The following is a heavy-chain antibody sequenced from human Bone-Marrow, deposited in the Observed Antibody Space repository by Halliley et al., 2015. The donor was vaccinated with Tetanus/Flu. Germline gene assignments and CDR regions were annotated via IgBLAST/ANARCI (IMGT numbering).Heavy chain of an antibody. Sequence: EWFGYIYYNGNTYYNPSLKSRVTISVDTSKDQFSLKLTSVTAADTAVYYCARDPLGSGGMDVWGQGTTVTVSS. V-gene: IGHV4-31*02. J-gene: IGHJ6*02. CDR3: ARDPLGSGGMDV. CDR2: IYYNGNT. D-gene: IGHD6-19*01.